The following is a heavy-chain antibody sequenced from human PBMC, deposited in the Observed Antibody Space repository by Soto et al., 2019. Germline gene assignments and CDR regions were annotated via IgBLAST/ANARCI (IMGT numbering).Heavy chain of an antibody. CDR3: ARAGVGGGPRPKYFYYYGMDV. Sequence: EAHLVESGGGLVKPGGSLTLSCTDSGFNFNYYSMNWIRQAPGKGLEWVSSISSSSGYIYYADSVKGRFTISRDNAQNSLFLQMSSLRAEDTAVYYCARAGVGGGPRPKYFYYYGMDVWGQGTTVTVAS. D-gene: IGHD6-6*01. J-gene: IGHJ6*02. CDR2: ISSSSGYI. V-gene: IGHV3-21*01. CDR1: GFNFNYYS.